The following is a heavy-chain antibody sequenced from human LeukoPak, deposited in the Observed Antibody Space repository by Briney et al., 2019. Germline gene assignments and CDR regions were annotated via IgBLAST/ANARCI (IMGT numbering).Heavy chain of an antibody. Sequence: GGSLRLSCAASGFTFSTYTMNWVRQAPGKGLERVSSISSSSGYIYYADSVKGRFTISRDNAKSSLSLQMNSLRAEDTAVYYCARDPYDDYDYWGQGTLVTVSS. D-gene: IGHD4-17*01. V-gene: IGHV3-21*01. J-gene: IGHJ4*02. CDR1: GFTFSTYT. CDR2: ISSSSGYI. CDR3: ARDPYDDYDY.